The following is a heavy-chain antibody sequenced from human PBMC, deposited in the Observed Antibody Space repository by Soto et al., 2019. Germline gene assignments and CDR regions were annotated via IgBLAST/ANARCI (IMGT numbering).Heavy chain of an antibody. CDR2: VDWDDDK. CDR1: GFSHNSSEMR. Sequence: FGPTLVNPTPTLTLTCTFSGFSHNSSEMRVGWIRQPPGKALQWLARVDWDDDKFYSTSLKIRLTVSNVTSKNQVVLIITNMDPRGTATSHCARIHGITWHYFDYWRHRTRVAVCS. V-gene: IGHV2-70*04. CDR3: ARIHGITWHYFDY. D-gene: IGHD2-21*01. J-gene: IGHJ4*01.